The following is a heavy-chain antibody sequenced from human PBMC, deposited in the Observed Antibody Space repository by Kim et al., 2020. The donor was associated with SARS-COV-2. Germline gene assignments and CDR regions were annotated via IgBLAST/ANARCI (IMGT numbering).Heavy chain of an antibody. CDR3: ASNWNPLDY. CDR2: ISYDGSNK. Sequence: GGSLRLSCAASGFTFSGYGMHWVRQAPGKGLEWVAVISYDGSNKYYADSVKGRFTISRDNSKNTLYLQMNSLRAEDTAVYYCASNWNPLDYWGQGTLVT. CDR1: GFTFSGYG. J-gene: IGHJ4*02. V-gene: IGHV3-30*03. D-gene: IGHD1-20*01.